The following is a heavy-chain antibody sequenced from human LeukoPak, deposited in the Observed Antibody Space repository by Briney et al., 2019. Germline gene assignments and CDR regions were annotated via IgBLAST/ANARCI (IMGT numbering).Heavy chain of an antibody. CDR2: INHSGST. D-gene: IGHD3-9*01. CDR1: GGSFSGYY. J-gene: IGHJ4*02. CDR3: ASGYYDILTGYSLDY. V-gene: IGHV4-34*01. Sequence: PSETLSLTCAVYGGSFSGYYWSWTRQPPGKGLEWIGEINHSGSTNYNPSLKSRVTISVDTSKNQFSLKLSSVTAADTAVYYCASGYYDILTGYSLDYWGQGTLVTVSS.